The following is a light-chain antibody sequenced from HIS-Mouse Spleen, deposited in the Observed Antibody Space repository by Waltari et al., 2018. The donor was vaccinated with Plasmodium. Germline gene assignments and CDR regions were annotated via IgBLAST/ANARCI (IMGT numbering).Light chain of an antibody. V-gene: IGKV3-11*01. Sequence: EIVLTQSTATLSLSPGARATLSCRASQSVSSYLAWYQQKPGQAPRLLIYDASNRATGIPARFSGSGSGTDFTLTISSLEPEDFAVYYCQQRSNWPRVLTFGGGTKVEIK. CDR3: QQRSNWPRVLT. CDR1: QSVSSY. J-gene: IGKJ4*01. CDR2: DAS.